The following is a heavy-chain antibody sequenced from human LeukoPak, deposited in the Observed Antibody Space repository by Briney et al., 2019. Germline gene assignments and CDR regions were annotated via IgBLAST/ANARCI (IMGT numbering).Heavy chain of an antibody. CDR3: AKGYYDSSGYYGY. J-gene: IGHJ4*02. CDR1: GFTFGDYA. D-gene: IGHD3-22*01. Sequence: GGSLRLSCAASGFTFGDYAMHWVRQAPGKGLEWVSLISGDGGSAYYADSVKGRFTISRDNSKNSLYLQMNSLRTEDTALYYCAKGYYDSSGYYGYWGQGTLVTVSS. CDR2: ISGDGGSA. V-gene: IGHV3-43*02.